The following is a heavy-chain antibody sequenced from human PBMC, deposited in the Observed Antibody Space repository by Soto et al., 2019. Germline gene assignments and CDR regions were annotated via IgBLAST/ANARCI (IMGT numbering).Heavy chain of an antibody. Sequence: LTCTVSGGSISSGGYYWSWIRQHPGKGLEWIGYIYYSGSTYYNPSLKSRVTISVDTSKNQFSLKLSSVTAADTAVYYCARDMNGVLGMGHWGQGTLVTVS. V-gene: IGHV4-31*03. CDR3: ARDMNGVLGMGH. D-gene: IGHD2-8*01. J-gene: IGHJ4*02. CDR2: IYYSGST. CDR1: GGSISSGGYY.